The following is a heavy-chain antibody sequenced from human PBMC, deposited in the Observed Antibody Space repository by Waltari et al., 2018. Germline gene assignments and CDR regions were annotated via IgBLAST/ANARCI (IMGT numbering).Heavy chain of an antibody. J-gene: IGHJ4*02. CDR1: RYTFTADY. CDR2: SNPNSGGT. D-gene: IGHD6-13*01. V-gene: IGHV1-2*06. CDR3: AMGVSVSSWGPDN. Sequence: VRLALSDAEVKKHGPSLKVPCRASRYTFTADYMHWVRQAPGQGLEWMGRSNPNSGGTNYAQKFQGRVTMTRHTSLSTAYVELGGLGSDYTAVYSCAMGVSVSSWGPDNWGQGTLVTVSS.